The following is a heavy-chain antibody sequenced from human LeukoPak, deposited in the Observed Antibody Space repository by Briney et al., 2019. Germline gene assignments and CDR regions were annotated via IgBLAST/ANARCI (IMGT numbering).Heavy chain of an antibody. V-gene: IGHV4-39*07. Sequence: SETLSLTCTVSGGSISSSSYYWGWIRQPPRKGLEWIGSIYHSGSTFDNPSLKSRVAISVDTSKNQFSLKLSSVTAADTAVYYCARFMAAAGTFDSWGQGTLVTVSS. CDR2: IYHSGST. D-gene: IGHD6-13*01. CDR3: ARFMAAAGTFDS. J-gene: IGHJ4*02. CDR1: GGSISSSSYY.